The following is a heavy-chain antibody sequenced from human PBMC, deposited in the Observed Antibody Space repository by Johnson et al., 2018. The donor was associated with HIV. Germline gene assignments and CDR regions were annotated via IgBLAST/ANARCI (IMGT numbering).Heavy chain of an antibody. CDR1: GFTFSDHW. CDR2: INGDGSRT. V-gene: IGHV3-74*01. CDR3: ARDNLRAFDV. D-gene: IGHD5/OR15-5a*01. Sequence: VQLVESGGGLVQPGGSLRLSCGVSGFTFSDHWMQWVRQAPGKGLVWVSRINGDGSRTSYADSVKGRFTIARDNAKNTLFLQMNSLRAEDTAVYYCARDNLRAFDVWGQGTTVTVSS. J-gene: IGHJ3*01.